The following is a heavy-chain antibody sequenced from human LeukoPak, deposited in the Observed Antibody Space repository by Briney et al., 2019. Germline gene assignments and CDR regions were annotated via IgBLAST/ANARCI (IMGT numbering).Heavy chain of an antibody. D-gene: IGHD3-22*01. CDR1: GGTFSSYG. V-gene: IGHV1-18*01. CDR3: ARVQDTYYYDSSGYYPLDY. CDR2: ISAYNGNT. J-gene: IGHJ4*02. Sequence: VASVKVSCKASGGTFSSYGISWVRQAPGQGLEWMGWISAYNGNTNYAQKLQGRVTLTTDTSTSTAYMELRSLRSDDTAVYYCARVQDTYYYDSSGYYPLDYWGQGTLVTVSS.